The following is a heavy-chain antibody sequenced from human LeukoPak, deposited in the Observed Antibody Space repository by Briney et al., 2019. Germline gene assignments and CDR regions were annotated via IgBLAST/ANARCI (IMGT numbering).Heavy chain of an antibody. CDR2: INPNSGGT. CDR1: GYTFTGYY. CDR3: ARADEWFGESYYFDY. Sequence: ASVKVSCKASGYTFTGYYMHWVRQAPGQGLEWMGWINPNSGGTNYAQKFQGRVTMTRDTSISTAYMELSRLRSDDTAVYYCARADEWFGESYYFDYWGQGTLVTVSS. J-gene: IGHJ4*02. D-gene: IGHD3-10*01. V-gene: IGHV1-2*02.